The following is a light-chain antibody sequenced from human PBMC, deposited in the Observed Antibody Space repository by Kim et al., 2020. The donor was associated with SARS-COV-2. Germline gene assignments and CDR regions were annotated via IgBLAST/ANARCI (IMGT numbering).Light chain of an antibody. CDR3: SSYAGSNILV. CDR1: SSDVGCYNY. CDR2: EVS. J-gene: IGLJ3*02. Sequence: GQSVTISCTGTSSDVGCYNYVSWYQQHPGKAPKLMIYEVSKRPSGVPDRFSGSKSGNTASLTVSGLQAEDEADYYCSSYAGSNILVFGGGTQLTVL. V-gene: IGLV2-8*01.